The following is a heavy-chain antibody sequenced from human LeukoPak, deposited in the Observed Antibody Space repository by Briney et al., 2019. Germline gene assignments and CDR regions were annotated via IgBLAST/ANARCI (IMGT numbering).Heavy chain of an antibody. J-gene: IGHJ3*02. V-gene: IGHV4-59*12. CDR2: IYYSGST. CDR3: ARARINMFRGVHDAFDI. D-gene: IGHD3-10*01. Sequence: SETLSLTCTVCGGSISSYYWSWIGQPPARGLEWMVYIYYSGSTNYNPSLNSRVTISVDTSKNHFSLKLRSVTAADTAVYYCARARINMFRGVHDAFDIWGQGTMVTVSS. CDR1: GGSISSYY.